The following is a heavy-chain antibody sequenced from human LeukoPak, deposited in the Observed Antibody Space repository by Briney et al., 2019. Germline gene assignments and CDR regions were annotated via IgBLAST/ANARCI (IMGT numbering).Heavy chain of an antibody. CDR2: IHSDGSWT. CDR3: ARVLPPRYTDEYYFDY. J-gene: IGHJ4*02. V-gene: IGHV3-74*01. CDR1: GNYW. Sequence: PGGSLRLSCAASGNYWMHWVRQVPGKGLVWVSHIHSDGSWTSYADSVKGRFTISKDNAKNTVYLQMNSLRAEDTAVYYCARVLPPRYTDEYYFDYWGQGTLVTVSS. D-gene: IGHD5-12*01.